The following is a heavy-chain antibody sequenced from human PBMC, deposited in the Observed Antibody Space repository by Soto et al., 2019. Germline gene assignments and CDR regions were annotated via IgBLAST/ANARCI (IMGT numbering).Heavy chain of an antibody. CDR1: GFTFENYA. D-gene: IGHD4-4*01. CDR2: ISWHSGNL. CDR3: AKDNVYSNYEHYCDY. V-gene: IGHV3-9*01. Sequence: EVQLVESGGGLVQPGRSLRLSCAAYGFTFENYAMHWVRQAPVKGLEWVSGISWHSGNLGYADSVRGRCTISRDNAKNSLYLQMNSLRPEDTGLYYCAKDNVYSNYEHYCDYWGQVTLVTVSS. J-gene: IGHJ4*02.